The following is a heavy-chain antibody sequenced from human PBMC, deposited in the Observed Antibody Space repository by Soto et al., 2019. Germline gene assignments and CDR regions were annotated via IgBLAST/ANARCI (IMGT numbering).Heavy chain of an antibody. Sequence: QVQLQESGPGLVKPSQTLSLTCTVSGGSISSGGYYWSWIRQHPGKGLEWIGYIYYSGSTYYNPSLISRATISVDTSKNQFSLKLSSVTAADTAVYYCARGHVRFLEPFDYWGQGTLVTVSS. CDR2: IYYSGST. J-gene: IGHJ4*02. V-gene: IGHV4-31*03. CDR3: ARGHVRFLEPFDY. CDR1: GGSISSGGYY. D-gene: IGHD3-3*01.